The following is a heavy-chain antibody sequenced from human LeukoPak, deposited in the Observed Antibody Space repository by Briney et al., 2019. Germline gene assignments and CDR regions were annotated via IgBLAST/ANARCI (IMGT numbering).Heavy chain of an antibody. CDR1: GGSISSSSYY. D-gene: IGHD3-22*01. CDR3: ARDPAKRYYYDRTAWFDP. Sequence: TSETLSLTCTVSGGSISSSSYYWGWIRQPPGKGLEWIGSIYYSGSTYYNPSLKSRVTISVDTSKNQFSLKLSSVTAADTAVYYCARDPAKRYYYDRTAWFDPWGQGTLVTVSS. CDR2: IYYSGST. J-gene: IGHJ5*02. V-gene: IGHV4-39*07.